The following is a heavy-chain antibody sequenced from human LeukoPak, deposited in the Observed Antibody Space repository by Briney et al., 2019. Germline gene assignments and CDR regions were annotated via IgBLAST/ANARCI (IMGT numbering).Heavy chain of an antibody. D-gene: IGHD2-2*01. V-gene: IGHV4-59*12. CDR3: ARGGIYCSSTSCYPPYYYYYYGMDV. Sequence: SETLSLTCTVSGGSISSYYWSWIRQPPGKGLEWIGYIYYSGSTNYNPSLKSRVTISVDTSKNQFSLKLSSVTAADTAVYYCARGGIYCSSTSCYPPYYYYYYGMDVWGQGTTVTVSS. CDR2: IYYSGST. J-gene: IGHJ6*02. CDR1: GGSISSYY.